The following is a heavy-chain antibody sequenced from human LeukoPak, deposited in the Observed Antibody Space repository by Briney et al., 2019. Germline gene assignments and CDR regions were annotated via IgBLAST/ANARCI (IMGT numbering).Heavy chain of an antibody. Sequence: SETLSLTCTVSGYSISSGYYWGWIRQPPGKGLEWIGSIYHSGSTYYNPSLKSRVTISVDTSKNQFSLKLSSVTAADTAVYYCARAEAVAGYNYYYYYYYMDVWGKGTTVTISS. CDR1: GYSISSGYY. J-gene: IGHJ6*03. D-gene: IGHD6-19*01. V-gene: IGHV4-38-2*02. CDR2: IYHSGST. CDR3: ARAEAVAGYNYYYYYYYMDV.